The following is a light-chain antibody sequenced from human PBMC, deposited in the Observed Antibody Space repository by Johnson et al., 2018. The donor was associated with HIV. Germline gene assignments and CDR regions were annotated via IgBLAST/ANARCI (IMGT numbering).Light chain of an antibody. CDR3: GTWDGGLSIYV. V-gene: IGLV1-51*01. CDR1: SSNIGNNY. Sequence: QYVLTQPPSMSAAPGQKVTISCSGSSSNIGNNYVSWYQQLPGTAPKLIIYDNDKRPSGIPDRFSASKSDTSATLGITGLQTGDEANYYCGTWDGGLSIYVFGTGTEVTVL. J-gene: IGLJ1*01. CDR2: DND.